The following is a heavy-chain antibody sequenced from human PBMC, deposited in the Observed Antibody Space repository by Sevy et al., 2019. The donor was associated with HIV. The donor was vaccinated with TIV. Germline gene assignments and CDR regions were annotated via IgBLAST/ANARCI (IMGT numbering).Heavy chain of an antibody. D-gene: IGHD3-22*01. CDR1: GFSVSNSY. J-gene: IGHJ3*02. V-gene: IGHV3-53*01. Sequence: GGSLRLSCAASGFSVSNSYMSWVRQAPGKGLQWVSVIYSGDSTYYTDSVKGRFTISRDNSKNTQYLQMNSLRAEDTAVYDCARLSVYYYDSSGYYTTSHAFDIWGQGTMVTVSS. CDR2: IYSGDST. CDR3: ARLSVYYYDSSGYYTTSHAFDI.